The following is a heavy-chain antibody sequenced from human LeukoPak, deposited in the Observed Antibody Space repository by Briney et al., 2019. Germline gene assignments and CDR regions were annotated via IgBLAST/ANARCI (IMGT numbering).Heavy chain of an antibody. CDR2: ISGSGSST. D-gene: IGHD2-2*01. J-gene: IGHJ3*02. V-gene: IGHV3-23*01. CDR3: ARLDLGYCSSTSCYENAFDI. CDR1: GFTSSSYA. Sequence: GGSLRLSCAASGFTSSSYAMSWVRQAPGKGLEWVSTISGSGSSTYYADSVKGRFTISRDNSKNTLYLQMNSLRAEDTAVYYCARLDLGYCSSTSCYENAFDIWGQGTMVTVSS.